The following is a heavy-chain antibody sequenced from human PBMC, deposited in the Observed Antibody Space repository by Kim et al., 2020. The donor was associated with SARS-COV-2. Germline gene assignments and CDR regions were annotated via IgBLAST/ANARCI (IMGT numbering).Heavy chain of an antibody. CDR2: ISSSSSYI. CDR1: GFTFSSYS. CDR3: ARELHDFWSGYLTGMDV. Sequence: GGSLRLSCAASGFTFSSYSMNWFRQAPGKGLEWVSSISSSSSYIYYADSVKGRFTISRDNAKNSLYLQMNSLRAEDTAVYYCARELHDFWSGYLTGMDVWGQGTTVTVSS. D-gene: IGHD3-3*01. V-gene: IGHV3-21*01. J-gene: IGHJ6*02.